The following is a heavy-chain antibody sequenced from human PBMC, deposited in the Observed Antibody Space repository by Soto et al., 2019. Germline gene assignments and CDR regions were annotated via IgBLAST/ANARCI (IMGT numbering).Heavy chain of an antibody. D-gene: IGHD1-26*01. Sequence: ASVEVSRKVSRYTLPEFFIHWVRQAPGKRLEGMGGFDPEDGETIYAQKFQGRVTMTEDTSTDTAYMELSSLRSEDTAVYYCATDYQAPSGGYQLPFFQHWGQGTLVTVSS. CDR1: RYTLPEFF. CDR3: ATDYQAPSGGYQLPFFQH. V-gene: IGHV1-24*01. J-gene: IGHJ1*01. CDR2: FDPEDGET.